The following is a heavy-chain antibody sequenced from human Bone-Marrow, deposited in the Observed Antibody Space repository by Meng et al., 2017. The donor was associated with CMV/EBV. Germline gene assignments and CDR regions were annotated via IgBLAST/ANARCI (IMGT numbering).Heavy chain of an antibody. CDR1: GFTFDDYG. CDR2: INWNGGST. J-gene: IGHJ5*02. D-gene: IGHD1-26*01. Sequence: GESLKISCAASGFTFDDYGLSWVRRAPGKVLEWVSGINWNGGSTGYADSVKGRFTISRDNAKKSLYLQMNSLRAEDTALYYCARGLVGAGGWFDPWGQGTLVTVSS. V-gene: IGHV3-20*04. CDR3: ARGLVGAGGWFDP.